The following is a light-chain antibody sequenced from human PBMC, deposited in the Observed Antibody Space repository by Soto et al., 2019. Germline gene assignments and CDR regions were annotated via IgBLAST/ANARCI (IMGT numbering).Light chain of an antibody. CDR3: AAWDDSMSGRV. CDR1: SSNIGSNY. Sequence: QSVLTQPPSASGTPGQRVTISCSGSSSNIGSNYVYWYQQLPGTAPKLLIYRNNQRPSRVPDRFSGSKSGTSASLAISGLRSEAEADYYCAAWDDSMSGRVFGGGTKLTVL. CDR2: RNN. V-gene: IGLV1-47*01. J-gene: IGLJ3*02.